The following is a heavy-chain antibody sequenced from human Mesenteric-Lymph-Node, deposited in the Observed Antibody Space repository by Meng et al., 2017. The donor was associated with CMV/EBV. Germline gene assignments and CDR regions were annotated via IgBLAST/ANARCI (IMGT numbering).Heavy chain of an antibody. CDR3: ATSRTSNSCYID. V-gene: IGHV3-66*02. J-gene: IGHJ4*02. CDR2: IYRDGNT. CDR1: GLTVSDNY. Sequence: LKISCAVSGLTVSDNYMSWVRQGPRRELEWVSIIYRDGNTYYADSVRGRFKVSRDNFKNTVDLQMNSLTVDDTAVYYCATSRTSNSCYIDWGQGTLVTVSS. D-gene: IGHD2-2*02.